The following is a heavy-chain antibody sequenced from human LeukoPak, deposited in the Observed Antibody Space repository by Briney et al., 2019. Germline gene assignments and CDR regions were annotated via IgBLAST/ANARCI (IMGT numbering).Heavy chain of an antibody. Sequence: PGGSLRLSCAASGFTFSGSAMHWVRQASGKGLEWVGRIRSKANSYATAYAASVKGRFTISRDDSKNTAYLQMNSLKTEDTAVYCCTRLPQMVQHTYWYFDLWGRGTLVTVSS. CDR2: IRSKANSYAT. CDR1: GFTFSGSA. V-gene: IGHV3-73*01. J-gene: IGHJ2*01. CDR3: TRLPQMVQHTYWYFDL. D-gene: IGHD5-24*01.